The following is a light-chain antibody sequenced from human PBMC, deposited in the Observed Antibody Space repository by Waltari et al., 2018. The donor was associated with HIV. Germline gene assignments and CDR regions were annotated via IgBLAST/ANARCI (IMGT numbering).Light chain of an antibody. Sequence: SYVLTQPPSVSVAPGKTARITCGENNIGSKGVHWYQQKPGQAPVLVIYYDSHRPSGIPERFSGSKSGNTATLTISRVEAGDEADYYCQLWDGTGDHPGVFGTGTQVTVL. CDR3: QLWDGTGDHPGV. J-gene: IGLJ1*01. V-gene: IGLV3-21*04. CDR2: YDS. CDR1: NIGSKG.